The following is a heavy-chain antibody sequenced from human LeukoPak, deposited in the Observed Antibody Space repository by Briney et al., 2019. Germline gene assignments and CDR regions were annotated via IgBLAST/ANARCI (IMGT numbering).Heavy chain of an antibody. D-gene: IGHD2-2*01. CDR2: IYYSGST. CDR1: GGSISSSSYY. CDR3: AREIVVPAHTGFDP. Sequence: KPSETLSLTCTVSGGSISSSSYYWGWIRQPPGKGLEWIGSIYYSGSTYYNPSLKSRVTISVDTSKNQFSLKLSSVTAADTAVYYCAREIVVPAHTGFDPWGQGTLVTVSS. J-gene: IGHJ5*02. V-gene: IGHV4-39*02.